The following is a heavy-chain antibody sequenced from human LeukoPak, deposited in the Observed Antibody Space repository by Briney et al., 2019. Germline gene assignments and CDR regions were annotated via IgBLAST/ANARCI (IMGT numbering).Heavy chain of an antibody. V-gene: IGHV3-21*01. J-gene: IGHJ6*02. D-gene: IGHD6-13*01. CDR2: ISSSSSYI. CDR3: ARGSGSSSWGYYYYYGMDV. CDR1: GFTFSSYS. Sequence: GGSLRLSCAASGFTFSSYSMNWVRQAPGKGLEWVSSISSSSSYIYYADSVKGRFTISRDNAKNSLYLQMNSLRAEDTAVYYFARGSGSSSWGYYYYYGMDVWGQGTTVTVSS.